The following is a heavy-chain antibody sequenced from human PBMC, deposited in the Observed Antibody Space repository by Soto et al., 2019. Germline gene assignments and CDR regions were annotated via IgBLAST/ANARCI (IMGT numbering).Heavy chain of an antibody. Sequence: QVQLVESGGGMAQAGTSLRLSCTGSGFTFNSVSQHWVRQGPDKGLEWVAVVSFDGKVTYYADSVKGRFTVSRDMSKNTIYLQANSLRHEATAVYYCAREPYGDSQYFDYWGQGTPVTVSS. D-gene: IGHD2-21*02. J-gene: IGHJ4*02. CDR3: AREPYGDSQYFDY. CDR1: GFTFNSVS. CDR2: VSFDGKVT. V-gene: IGHV3-30*04.